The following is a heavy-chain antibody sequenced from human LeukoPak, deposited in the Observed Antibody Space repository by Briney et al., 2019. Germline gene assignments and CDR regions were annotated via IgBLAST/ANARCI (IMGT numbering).Heavy chain of an antibody. Sequence: SETLSLTCTVSGGSISSSSYYWGWIRQPPGKGLEWIGSIYYSGSTNYNPSLKSRVTMSVDTSKNQFSLKLSSVTAADTAVYYCARTNYGDSYPFDYWGQGTLDTVSS. CDR2: IYYSGST. V-gene: IGHV4-39*07. CDR1: GGSISSSSYY. J-gene: IGHJ4*02. CDR3: ARTNYGDSYPFDY. D-gene: IGHD4-17*01.